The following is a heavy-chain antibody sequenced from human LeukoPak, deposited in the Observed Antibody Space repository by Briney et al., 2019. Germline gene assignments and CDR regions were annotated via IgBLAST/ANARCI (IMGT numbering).Heavy chain of an antibody. J-gene: IGHJ4*02. CDR2: IYYSGST. V-gene: IGHV4-31*03. D-gene: IGHD4-17*01. Sequence: PSETLSLTCTVSGGSISSGGYYWSWIRQHPGKGLEWIGYIYYSGSTYYNPSLKSRVTISVDTSKNQFSLKLSSVTAADTAVYYCARVQAEGDYPRHDYWGQGTLVTVSS. CDR3: ARVQAEGDYPRHDY. CDR1: GGSISSGGYY.